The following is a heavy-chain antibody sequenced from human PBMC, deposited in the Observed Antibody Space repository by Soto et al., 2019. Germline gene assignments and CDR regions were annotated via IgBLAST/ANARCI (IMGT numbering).Heavy chain of an antibody. CDR1: RGSITSSFY. CDR2: IYGTGNT. Sequence: QLQLQESGPGLVKPSETLSLSCTVSRGSITSSFYWGWIRQPPGKGLEWIGSIYGTGNTYYNPSLKGRVTISADTSKNQFSLNLISVTAADTAVYYCRSSSRYSTDVWGQGATVTVSS. J-gene: IGHJ6*02. D-gene: IGHD6-13*01. CDR3: RSSSRYSTDV. V-gene: IGHV4-39*01.